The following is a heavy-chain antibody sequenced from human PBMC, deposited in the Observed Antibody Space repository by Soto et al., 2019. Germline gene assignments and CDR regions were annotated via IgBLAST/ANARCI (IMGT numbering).Heavy chain of an antibody. Sequence: QVQLRQSGPGLVKTSGTLSLTCVVSGGSISSTNWWTWVRQPPGKSLEWIGEIYHKGSPTYSPSLRGRAIISVDKSNTQFSLRLGSGTAADTAVYYWATLPPRIVVTLLPIPTWGQGILVTVSS. J-gene: IGHJ5*02. CDR2: IYHKGSP. CDR1: GGSISSTNW. D-gene: IGHD2-21*01. V-gene: IGHV4-4*02. CDR3: ATLPPRIVVTLLPIPT.